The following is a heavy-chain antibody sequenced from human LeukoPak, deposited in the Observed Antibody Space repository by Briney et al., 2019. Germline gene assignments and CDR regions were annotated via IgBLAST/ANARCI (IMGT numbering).Heavy chain of an antibody. CDR2: INHNGEMI. D-gene: IGHD3-9*01. CDR3: ARDNDWAFHY. J-gene: IGHJ4*02. V-gene: IGHV3-48*02. Sequence: GGSLRLSCAASGFTFSNYVISWVRQAPGKGLEWVSYINHNGEMIFYPDFVKGRFTISRDNAKNSLYLQMNSLRDEDTAVYYCARDNDWAFHYWGQGTLVTVSS. CDR1: GFTFSNYV.